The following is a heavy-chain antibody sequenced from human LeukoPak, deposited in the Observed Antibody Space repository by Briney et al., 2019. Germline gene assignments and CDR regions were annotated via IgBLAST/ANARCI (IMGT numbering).Heavy chain of an antibody. D-gene: IGHD3-10*01. Sequence: SETLSLTCTVSGGSISNYYWSWIRQPPGKGLEWIGHIYYSGATKYNPSLKSRITISVDTSKNQFSLMLSSVTAADTPVYYCARFGITVVRGGKYYFDYWGQGTLVTVSS. CDR1: GGSISNYY. CDR3: ARFGITVVRGGKYYFDY. V-gene: IGHV4-59*08. CDR2: IYYSGAT. J-gene: IGHJ4*02.